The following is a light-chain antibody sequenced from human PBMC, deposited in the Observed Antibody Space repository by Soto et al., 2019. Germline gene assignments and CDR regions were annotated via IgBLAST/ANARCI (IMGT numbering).Light chain of an antibody. CDR3: SSFSTTDNVKL. CDR1: SSDIGDYNY. CDR2: EVT. J-gene: IGLJ3*02. Sequence: QSALTQPASVSGSPGQSITISCTGTSSDIGDYNYVSWYQQYPGKAPKLLIFEVTERPSGVSDRFSGSKSGNTASLTISGLQAEDGADYYCSSFSTTDNVKLFGGGTKVTVL. V-gene: IGLV2-14*01.